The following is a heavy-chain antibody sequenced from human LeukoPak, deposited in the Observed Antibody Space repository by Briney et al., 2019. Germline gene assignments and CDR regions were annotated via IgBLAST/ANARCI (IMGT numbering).Heavy chain of an antibody. CDR3: AKTGPTVTTPFDY. Sequence: PGGSLRLSCAASGFTFSSYAMSWVRQAPARGVEWVSGISGSGGSTYYADSVKGRFTISRDNSKNTLYLQMNSLRAEDTAVYYCAKTGPTVTTPFDYWGQGTLVTVSS. D-gene: IGHD4-17*01. CDR1: GFTFSSYA. CDR2: ISGSGGST. V-gene: IGHV3-23*01. J-gene: IGHJ4*02.